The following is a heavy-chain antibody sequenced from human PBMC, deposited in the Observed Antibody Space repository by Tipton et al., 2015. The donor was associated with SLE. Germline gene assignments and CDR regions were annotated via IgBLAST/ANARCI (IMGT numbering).Heavy chain of an antibody. V-gene: IGHV3-23*01. CDR1: GFTFSSYA. Sequence: SLRLSCAASGFTFSSYAMSWVRQAPGKGLEWVSAISGSGGSTYYADSVKGRFTISRDNSKNTLYLQMNSLRPEDTAVYNCAKEGFCDGDCVPLDFWGQGTLVTVSS. J-gene: IGHJ4*02. CDR2: ISGSGGST. CDR3: AKEGFCDGDCVPLDF. D-gene: IGHD2-21*01.